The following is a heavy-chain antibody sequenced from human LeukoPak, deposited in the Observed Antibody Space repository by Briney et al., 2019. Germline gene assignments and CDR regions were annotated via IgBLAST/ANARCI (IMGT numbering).Heavy chain of an antibody. CDR3: ARDSLGRFLEWLSHVDY. CDR1: GFTFSSYS. Sequence: GGSLRLSCAASGFTFSSYSMNWVRQAPGKGLEWVSSISSSSSYIYYADSVKGRFTISRDNAKNSLYLQMNSLRAEDTAVYYYARDSLGRFLEWLSHVDYWGQGTLVTVSS. D-gene: IGHD3-3*01. CDR2: ISSSSSYI. J-gene: IGHJ4*02. V-gene: IGHV3-21*01.